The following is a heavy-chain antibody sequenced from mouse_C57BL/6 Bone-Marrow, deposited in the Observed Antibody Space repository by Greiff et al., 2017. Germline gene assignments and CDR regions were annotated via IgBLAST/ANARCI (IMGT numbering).Heavy chain of an antibody. CDR3: ARNQGNNWAWFAY. V-gene: IGHV2-2*01. CDR1: GFSLTSYG. J-gene: IGHJ3*01. CDR2: IWSGGST. Sequence: VQRVESGPGLVQPSQSLSITCTVSGFSLTSYGVHWVRQSPGKGLEWLGVIWSGGSTDYNAAFISRLSISKDNSKSQVFFKMNSLQADDTAIYYCARNQGNNWAWFAYWGQGTLVTVSA. D-gene: IGHD4-1*01.